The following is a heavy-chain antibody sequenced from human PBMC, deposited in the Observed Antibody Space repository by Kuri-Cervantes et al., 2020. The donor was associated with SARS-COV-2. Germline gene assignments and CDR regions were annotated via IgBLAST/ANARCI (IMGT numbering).Heavy chain of an antibody. Sequence: GSLRLSCTVSGGSISSYYWSWIRQPPGKGLEWIGYIYYSGSTSYNPSLKSRVTISVDTSKNQFSLKLSSVTAADTAMYYCARSPPRVVVDAFDIWGQGTMVT. CDR3: ARSPPRVVVDAFDI. CDR1: GGSISSYY. D-gene: IGHD2-21*01. CDR2: IYYSGST. J-gene: IGHJ3*02. V-gene: IGHV4-59*01.